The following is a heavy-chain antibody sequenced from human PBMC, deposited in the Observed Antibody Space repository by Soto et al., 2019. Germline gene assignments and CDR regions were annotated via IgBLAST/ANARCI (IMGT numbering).Heavy chain of an antibody. CDR3: ARGRTPTSWLPVY. CDR2: IYPGDSDT. D-gene: IGHD6-19*01. V-gene: IGHV5-51*01. Sequence: GESLKISCKGSGYSFTNYWIGWVRQMPGKGLEWMGIIYPGDSDTRYSPSFQGQVTISADKSISTAYLQWGSLKASDTAMFYCARGRTPTSWLPVYWGQRTLVTVSS. CDR1: GYSFTNYW. J-gene: IGHJ4*02.